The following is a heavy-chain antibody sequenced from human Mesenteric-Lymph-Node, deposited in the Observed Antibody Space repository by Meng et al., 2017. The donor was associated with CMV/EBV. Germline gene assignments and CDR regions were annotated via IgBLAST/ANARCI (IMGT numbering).Heavy chain of an antibody. CDR1: GFTFGDYA. Sequence: GGSLRLSCTTSGFTFGDYAMNWVRQAPGKGLEWVGFIRSKAHGGTTEYAASVKGRFTISRDDSKSIAYLQMNSLEIEDTAVYYCTRGKGYDSWGGYGEIDYWGQGTLVTVSS. D-gene: IGHD3-3*01. CDR2: IRSKAHGGTT. J-gene: IGHJ4*02. CDR3: TRGKGYDSWGGYGEIDY. V-gene: IGHV3-49*04.